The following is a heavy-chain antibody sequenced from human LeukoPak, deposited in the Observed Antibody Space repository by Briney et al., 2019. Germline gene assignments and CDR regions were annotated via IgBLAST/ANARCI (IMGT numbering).Heavy chain of an antibody. J-gene: IGHJ3*02. CDR2: IGTAGDT. D-gene: IGHD6-13*01. CDR1: GFTFSSYD. V-gene: IGHV3-13*04. CDR3: ARGADYSSSWCRESDAFDI. Sequence: GGSLRLSCAASGFTFSSYDMHWVRQATGKGLEWVSAIGTAGDTYYPGSVKGRFTISRENAKNSFYLQMNNLRAGDTAVYYCARGADYSSSWCRESDAFDIWGQGTLVTVSS.